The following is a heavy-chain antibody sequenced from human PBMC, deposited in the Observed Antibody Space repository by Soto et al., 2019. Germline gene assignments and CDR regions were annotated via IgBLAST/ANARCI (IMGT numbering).Heavy chain of an antibody. Sequence: SETLSLTCTFSGDSVSSGSYFWSWIRQPPGRGLEWIGYIYYSGSTNYNPSLKSRVTISVDRSKNQFSLKLSSVTAADTAVYYCARVPDRWGQGTLVTVSS. CDR3: ARVPDR. J-gene: IGHJ5*02. D-gene: IGHD2-2*01. V-gene: IGHV4-61*01. CDR2: IYYSGST. CDR1: GDSVSSGSYF.